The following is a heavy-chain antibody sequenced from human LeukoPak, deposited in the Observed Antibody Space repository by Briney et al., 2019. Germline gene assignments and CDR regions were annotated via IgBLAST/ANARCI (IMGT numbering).Heavy chain of an antibody. Sequence: SETLSLTCTVSGGSISSYYWTWIRQPPGKGLGLEWIGYIYYSGGTNYNPSLKSRVTISIDTSKDQVSLKLSPVTAADTAVYYCARLWDSSSSLDYWGQGTLVTVSS. CDR1: GGSISSYY. V-gene: IGHV4-59*08. CDR2: IYYSGGT. D-gene: IGHD6-6*01. J-gene: IGHJ4*02. CDR3: ARLWDSSSSLDY.